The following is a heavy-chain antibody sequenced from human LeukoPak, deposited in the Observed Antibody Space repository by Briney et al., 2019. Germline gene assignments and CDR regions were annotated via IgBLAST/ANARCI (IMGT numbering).Heavy chain of an antibody. V-gene: IGHV4-59*01. CDR2: IHYSGTA. D-gene: IGHD3-10*01. J-gene: IGHJ4*02. Sequence: PSETLSLTCTVSDGSITNYDWSWVRQPPGKGPEFIGYIHYSGTANYNPSLRSRVTISIDTSKKHFFLKLSSVTAADTAVYYCARWIYYGSGSPYFDYWGQGTLVTVSS. CDR3: ARWIYYGSGSPYFDY. CDR1: DGSITNYD.